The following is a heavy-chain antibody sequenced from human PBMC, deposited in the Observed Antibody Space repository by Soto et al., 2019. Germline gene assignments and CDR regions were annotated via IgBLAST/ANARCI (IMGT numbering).Heavy chain of an antibody. J-gene: IGHJ6*02. CDR3: ARDGSPFYYYYDGMDV. D-gene: IGHD1-26*01. CDR1: GYTFTSYG. Sequence: QVQLVQSGAEVKKPGASVKVSCKASGYTFTSYGISWVRQAPGQGLEWMGWISAYNGNTNYAQKLQGKVTMTTDTPTSTAYMERRSLRSDDTAVYDFARDGSPFYYYYDGMDVWGQGTTVTVSS. CDR2: ISAYNGNT. V-gene: IGHV1-18*01.